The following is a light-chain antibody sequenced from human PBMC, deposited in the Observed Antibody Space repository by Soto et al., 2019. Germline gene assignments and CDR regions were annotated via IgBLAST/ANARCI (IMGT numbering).Light chain of an antibody. CDR3: QKYNTWHPKMA. V-gene: IGKV3-15*01. Sequence: VVTQSPATLSVFPGETATLSCRASQSVSSDLAWYQQRPGQAPRLLIYGASTRATGIPARFRGSGSGTEFRLTIGSLHFEHFQTYFCQKYNTWHPKMAFGRGTKVDIK. CDR2: GAS. J-gene: IGKJ1*01. CDR1: QSVSSD.